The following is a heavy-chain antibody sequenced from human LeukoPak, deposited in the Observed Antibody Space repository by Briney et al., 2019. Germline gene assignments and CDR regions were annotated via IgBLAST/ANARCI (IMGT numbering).Heavy chain of an antibody. CDR1: GYTLTGLS. CDR3: ARDHRWVRDHPPQEYYYYYYGMDV. J-gene: IGHJ6*02. Sequence: ASVKVSCKVSGYTLTGLSMHWVRQAPGKGLEWMGGFDPEDGETIYAQKFQGRVTMTEDTSTDTAYMELSSLRSEDTAVYYCARDHRWVRDHPPQEYYYYYYGMDVWGQGTTVTVSS. D-gene: IGHD3-16*02. CDR2: FDPEDGET. V-gene: IGHV1-24*01.